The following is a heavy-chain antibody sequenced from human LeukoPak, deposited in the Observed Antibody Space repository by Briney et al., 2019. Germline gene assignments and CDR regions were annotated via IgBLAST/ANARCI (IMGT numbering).Heavy chain of an antibody. CDR3: VTSTGQQFIPYDY. V-gene: IGHV3-66*02. CDR2: IYGGDAA. D-gene: IGHD6-13*01. Sequence: PGGSLRLSCAASGINVSSNYMTWIRQAPGKGLEWVSLIYGGDAAYYAESVRGRFMISRDNLKNTLFLQMNSLRVEDTAVYYCVTSTGQQFIPYDYWGQGTHVIVSS. J-gene: IGHJ4*02. CDR1: GINVSSNY.